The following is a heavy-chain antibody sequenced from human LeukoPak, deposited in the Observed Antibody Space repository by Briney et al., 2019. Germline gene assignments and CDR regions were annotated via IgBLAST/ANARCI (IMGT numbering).Heavy chain of an antibody. CDR3: AKGGSWYRPTFFDY. V-gene: IGHV3-23*01. CDR2: ISGSGGNL. D-gene: IGHD6-13*01. Sequence: GGSLRLSCAASEFTFSSYAMSWFRQAPGKALEWVSTISGSGGNLYYADSVKGRFTISRDNSKNKMFLQMNSLRADDTALYYCAKGGSWYRPTFFDYWGQGTQVTAAS. J-gene: IGHJ4*02. CDR1: EFTFSSYA.